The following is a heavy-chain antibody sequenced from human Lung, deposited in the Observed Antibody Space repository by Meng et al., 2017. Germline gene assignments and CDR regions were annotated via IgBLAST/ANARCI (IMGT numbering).Heavy chain of an antibody. D-gene: IGHD3-10*01. CDR2: INAGNGNT. CDR3: ARDSGEGISLLRGAAASYWFDP. Sequence: QVQLVQSGAEVKKPGASVKVSCKASGYTFTSYAMYWVRQAPGQRLEWMGWINAGNGNTKSSQKFQGRVTITRDTSARTAYMELSSLRSEDTAVYHCARDSGEGISLLRGAAASYWFDPWGQGTLVTVSS. J-gene: IGHJ5*02. CDR1: GYTFTSYA. V-gene: IGHV1-3*01.